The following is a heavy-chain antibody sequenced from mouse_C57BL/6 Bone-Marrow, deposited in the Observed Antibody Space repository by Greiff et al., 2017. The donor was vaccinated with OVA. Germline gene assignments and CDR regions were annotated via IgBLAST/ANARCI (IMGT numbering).Heavy chain of an antibody. D-gene: IGHD2-5*01. V-gene: IGHV1-53*01. CDR3: AGDSNCVGWYFDV. Sequence: QVQLQQPGTELVKPGASVKLSCKASGYTFTSYWMHWVKQRPGQGLEWIGNINPSNGGTNYNEKFKSNATLTVDKSSSTAYMQLSSLTSEDSAVYYCAGDSNCVGWYFDVWGTGTTVTVSS. CDR2: INPSNGGT. J-gene: IGHJ1*03. CDR1: GYTFTSYW.